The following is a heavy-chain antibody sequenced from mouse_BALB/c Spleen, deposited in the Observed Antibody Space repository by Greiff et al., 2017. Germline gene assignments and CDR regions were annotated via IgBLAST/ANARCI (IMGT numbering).Heavy chain of an antibody. CDR1: GYTFTSYV. J-gene: IGHJ1*01. Sequence: VQLQQSGPELVKPGASVKMSCKASGYTFTSYVMHWVKQKPGQGLEWIGYINPYNDGTKYNEKFKGKATLTSDKSSSTAYMELSSLTSEDSAVYYCARGNYSSYWYFDVWGAGTTVTVSS. CDR2: INPYNDGT. D-gene: IGHD2-1*01. V-gene: IGHV1-14*01. CDR3: ARGNYSSYWYFDV.